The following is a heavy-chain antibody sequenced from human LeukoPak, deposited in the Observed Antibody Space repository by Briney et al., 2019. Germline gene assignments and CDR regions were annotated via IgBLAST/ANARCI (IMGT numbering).Heavy chain of an antibody. CDR3: ASMYIAAAGKAESYYFDY. D-gene: IGHD6-13*01. J-gene: IGHJ4*02. Sequence: GGSLRLSCAASGFTFSSYSMNWVRQAPGKGLEWVSYISSSGSTIYYADSVKGRFTISRDNAKNSLYLQMNSLRAEDTAVYYCASMYIAAAGKAESYYFDYWGQGTLVTVSS. CDR2: ISSSGSTI. CDR1: GFTFSSYS. V-gene: IGHV3-48*04.